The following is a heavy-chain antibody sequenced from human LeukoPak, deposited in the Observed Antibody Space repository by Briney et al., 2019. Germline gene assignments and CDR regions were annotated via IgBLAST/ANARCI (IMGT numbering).Heavy chain of an antibody. D-gene: IGHD5-12*01. V-gene: IGHV4-61*02. J-gene: IGHJ4*02. CDR3: ATRVAMVDY. CDR1: GGSISSGSYY. Sequence: ASETLSLXCTVSGGSISSGSYYWSWSRQPAGKGLEWIGRIYTSGITNYNPSLKSRVTISVDTSKNQFSLKLSSVTAADTAVYYCATRVAMVDYWGQGTLVTVSS. CDR2: IYTSGIT.